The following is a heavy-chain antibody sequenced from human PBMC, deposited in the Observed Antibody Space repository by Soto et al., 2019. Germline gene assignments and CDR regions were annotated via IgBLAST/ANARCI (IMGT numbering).Heavy chain of an antibody. CDR1: GFTFSNNA. CDR2: IWYDGSNK. CDR3: ARDGQNQSPYAMDV. J-gene: IGHJ6*02. V-gene: IGHV3-33*01. Sequence: SGGSLRLSCATSGFTFSNNAMHWVRQAPGKGLEWVAQIWYDGSNKYHADSVKGRFTISRDNSKNTVYLQMNSLRAEDMAVYYCARDGQNQSPYAMDVWGQGTTVTVSS.